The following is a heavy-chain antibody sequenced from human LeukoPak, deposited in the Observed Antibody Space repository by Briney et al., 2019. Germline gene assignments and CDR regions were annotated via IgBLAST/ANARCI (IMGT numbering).Heavy chain of an antibody. D-gene: IGHD1-26*01. CDR1: GGSISSYY. CDR2: IYSGGST. V-gene: IGHV4-4*07. J-gene: IGHJ4*02. Sequence: SETLSPTCTVSGGSISSYYWSWIRQPAGKGLEWIGRIYSGGSTNYNPSLKSRVTMSVDSSNNQFSLKLSSVTAADTAVFYCARENTGSHREFDYWGQGTLVTVSS. CDR3: ARENTGSHREFDY.